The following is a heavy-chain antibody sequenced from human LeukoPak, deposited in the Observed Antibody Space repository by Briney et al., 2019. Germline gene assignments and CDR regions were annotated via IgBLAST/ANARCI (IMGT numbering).Heavy chain of an antibody. CDR3: ARENYDFWSGYYLGGGNYYYYGMDV. CDR1: GGSISSYY. V-gene: IGHV4-4*07. D-gene: IGHD3-3*01. J-gene: IGHJ6*02. Sequence: PSETLSLTCTVSGGSISSYYWSWIRQPAGKGLEWIGRIYTSGSTNHNPSLKSRVTMSVDTSKNQFSLKLSSVTAADTAVYYCARENYDFWSGYYLGGGNYYYYGMDVWGQGTTVTVSS. CDR2: IYTSGST.